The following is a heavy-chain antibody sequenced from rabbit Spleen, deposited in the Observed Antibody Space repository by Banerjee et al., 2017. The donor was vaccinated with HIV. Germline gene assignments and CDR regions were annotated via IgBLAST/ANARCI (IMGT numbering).Heavy chain of an antibody. D-gene: IGHD8-1*01. CDR3: ARDTGSSFSSYGMDL. Sequence: LVESGGGLVQPGASLTLTCTASGFSFSVNYDMCWVRQAPGKGLEWIGCIYTGNGKTYYASWAKGRFTISKTSSPTVTLQMTSLTLADTATYFCARDTGSSFSSYGMDLWGPGTLVTVS. CDR2: IYTGNGKT. J-gene: IGHJ6*01. V-gene: IGHV1S40*01. CDR1: GFSFSVNYD.